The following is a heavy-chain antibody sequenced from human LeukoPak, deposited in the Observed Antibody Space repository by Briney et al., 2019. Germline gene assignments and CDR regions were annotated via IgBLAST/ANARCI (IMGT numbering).Heavy chain of an antibody. CDR3: ATPYSGGYNGLDI. J-gene: IGHJ3*02. CDR1: GGSISSNKYY. CDR2: IYYSGST. V-gene: IGHV4-39*01. D-gene: IGHD1-26*01. Sequence: SETLSLTCTVSGGSISSNKYYWGWIRQPPGKGLEWSGSIYYSGSTYYNPSLKSRVTISVDTSKNQFSLKLSSVTAADTAVFYCATPYSGGYNGLDIWGQGTMVTVSS.